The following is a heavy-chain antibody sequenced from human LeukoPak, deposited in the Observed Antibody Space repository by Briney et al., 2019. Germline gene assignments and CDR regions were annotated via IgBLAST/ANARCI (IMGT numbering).Heavy chain of an antibody. V-gene: IGHV3-30*03. CDR3: ARVFSGWYFYFDN. CDR1: GFTFSSYG. Sequence: PGGSLRLSCAASGFTFSSYGMHWVRQAPGKGLEWVAVISYDGSNKYYADSVKGRFTISRDNSKNTLYLQMNSLRAEDTGVYFCARVFSGWYFYFDNWGQGTLVTVSS. J-gene: IGHJ4*02. D-gene: IGHD6-19*01. CDR2: ISYDGSNK.